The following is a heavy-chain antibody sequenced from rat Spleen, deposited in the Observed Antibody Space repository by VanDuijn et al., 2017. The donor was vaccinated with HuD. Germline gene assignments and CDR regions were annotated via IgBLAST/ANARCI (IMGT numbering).Heavy chain of an antibody. J-gene: IGHJ2*01. CDR1: GFSITSSYR. CDR3: ARDNNYKAY. V-gene: IGHV3-3*01. CDR2: INSEGTT. D-gene: IGHD1-10*01. Sequence: EVQLQESGPGLVKPSQSLSLTCSVTGFSITSSYRWSWIRKFPGNKLEWMGYINSEGTTNYNPSLKSRISITRDTSRNQFFLQLNSVTTEDTATYYCARDNNYKAYWGQGVMVTVSS.